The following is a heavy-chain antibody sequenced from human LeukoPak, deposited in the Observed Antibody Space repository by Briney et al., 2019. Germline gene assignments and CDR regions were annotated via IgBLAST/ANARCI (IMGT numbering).Heavy chain of an antibody. J-gene: IGHJ4*02. CDR2: ISGSGGST. CDR3: AKDYFGSGIYFDY. V-gene: IGHV3-23*01. D-gene: IGHD3-10*01. Sequence: GGSLRLSCAASGFTFSSYAMSWVRQAPGKGLEWVSAISGSGGSTYYADSVKGRFTISRDNSKNTLYLQMNSLRAEDTAVYYWAKDYFGSGIYFDYWGQGTLVTVSS. CDR1: GFTFSSYA.